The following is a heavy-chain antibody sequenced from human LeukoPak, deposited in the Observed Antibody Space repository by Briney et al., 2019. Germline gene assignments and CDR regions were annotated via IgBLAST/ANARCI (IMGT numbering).Heavy chain of an antibody. CDR2: GYFSGST. V-gene: IGHV4-59*11. CDR3: ARVVAAAGTNYYYGMDV. D-gene: IGHD6-13*01. Sequence: PSETLSLTCTVSGGSISSHYWSWIRQPPGKGLEWIGYGYFSGSTNYNPSLKSRVTISVDTSKNQFSLKLSSVTAADTAVYYCARVVAAAGTNYYYGMDVWGQGTTVTVSS. J-gene: IGHJ6*02. CDR1: GGSISSHY.